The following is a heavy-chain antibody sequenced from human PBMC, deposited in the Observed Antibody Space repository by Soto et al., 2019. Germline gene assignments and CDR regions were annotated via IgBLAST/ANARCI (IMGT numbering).Heavy chain of an antibody. V-gene: IGHV3-23*01. CDR3: AKSFPRVGGLWQATATSYYFDY. Sequence: PGGSLRLSCAASGFTFSSYAMSWVRQAPGKGLEWVSAISGSGGSTYYSDSVKGRFTISRDNSKNTLYLQMNSLGAEDTALYYCAKSFPRVGGLWQATATSYYFDYWGQGTLVTVSS. CDR2: ISGSGGST. CDR1: GFTFSSYA. J-gene: IGHJ4*02. D-gene: IGHD3-16*01.